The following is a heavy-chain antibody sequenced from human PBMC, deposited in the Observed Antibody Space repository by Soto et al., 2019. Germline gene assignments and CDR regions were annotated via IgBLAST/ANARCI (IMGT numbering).Heavy chain of an antibody. J-gene: IGHJ4*02. V-gene: IGHV3-23*01. CDR2: ISASGNGK. CDR1: GFTFTNYP. CDR3: AKDRLATGTDY. Sequence: EVQLLDSGGGLVQPGGSLTLSCAASGFTFTNYPMDWVRQAPGKGLEWVSLISASGNGKYYVDSVKGRFTISRDTSKNTQELQINSPRAEDTALYYCAKDRLATGTDYWGQVNLVTVAS.